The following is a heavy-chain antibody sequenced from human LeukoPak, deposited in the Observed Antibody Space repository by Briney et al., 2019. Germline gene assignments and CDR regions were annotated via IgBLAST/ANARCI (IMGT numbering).Heavy chain of an antibody. Sequence: LSGASLRLSCAASGFTFGSYGMSWVRQAPGKGLEWVSTIHPSGTNTHYADSVKGRFTISRDNSKNKLFLLMSTLRADDTAIYYCARVGYSSSWSPSDYWGQGALVTVSS. D-gene: IGHD6-13*01. CDR2: IHPSGTNT. J-gene: IGHJ4*02. CDR1: GFTFGSYG. V-gene: IGHV3-23*01. CDR3: ARVGYSSSWSPSDY.